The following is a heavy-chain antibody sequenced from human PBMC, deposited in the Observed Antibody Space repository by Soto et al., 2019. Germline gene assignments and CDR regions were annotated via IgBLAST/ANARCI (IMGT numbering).Heavy chain of an antibody. CDR3: ARVAYAEYSSGWYGWFDP. Sequence: ASVKVSCKASGYTFTSYDINWVRQATGQGLEWMGWMNPNIGNTGYAQKFQGRVTMTRDTSISTAYMELSSLRSEDTAVYYCARVAYAEYSSGWYGWFDPWGQGTLVTVSS. J-gene: IGHJ5*02. V-gene: IGHV1-8*01. CDR2: MNPNIGNT. CDR1: GYTFTSYD. D-gene: IGHD6-19*01.